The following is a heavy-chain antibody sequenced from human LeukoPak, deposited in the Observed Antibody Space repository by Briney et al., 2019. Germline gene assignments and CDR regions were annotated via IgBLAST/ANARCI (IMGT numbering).Heavy chain of an antibody. J-gene: IGHJ4*02. D-gene: IGHD3-10*01. CDR3: ANGYGSGTLRGFDY. Sequence: PGKSLRLSCAASGFTFSSYAMHWVRQAPGKGLEWVAVISYDGSNKYYADSVKGRFTISRDNSKNTLYLQMNSLRAEDTAVYYCANGYGSGTLRGFDYWGQGTLVTVSS. CDR2: ISYDGSNK. V-gene: IGHV3-30-3*01. CDR1: GFTFSSYA.